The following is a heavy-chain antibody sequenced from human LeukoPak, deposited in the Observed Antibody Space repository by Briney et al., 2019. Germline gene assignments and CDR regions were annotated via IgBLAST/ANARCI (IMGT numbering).Heavy chain of an antibody. J-gene: IGHJ4*02. CDR3: ARDPHRIAAAGTVFDY. Sequence: ASVKVSCKASGYTFTSYGISWVRQAPGQGLGWMGWISAYNGNTNYAQKLQGRVTMTTDTSTSTAYMELRSLRSDDTAVYYCARDPHRIAAAGTVFDYWGQGTLVTVSS. V-gene: IGHV1-18*01. D-gene: IGHD6-13*01. CDR1: GYTFTSYG. CDR2: ISAYNGNT.